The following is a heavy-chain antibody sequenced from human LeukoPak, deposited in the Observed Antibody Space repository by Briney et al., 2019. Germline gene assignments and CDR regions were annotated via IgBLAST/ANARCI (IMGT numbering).Heavy chain of an antibody. Sequence: SVKVSCEASGGTFSSYAISWVRQAPGQGLEWMGGIIPIFGTANYAQKFQGRVTITADKSTSTAYMELSSLRSEDTAVYYCAGEGSSGYYFLNWFDPWGQGTLVTVSS. D-gene: IGHD3-22*01. J-gene: IGHJ5*02. CDR3: AGEGSSGYYFLNWFDP. V-gene: IGHV1-69*06. CDR1: GGTFSSYA. CDR2: IIPIFGTA.